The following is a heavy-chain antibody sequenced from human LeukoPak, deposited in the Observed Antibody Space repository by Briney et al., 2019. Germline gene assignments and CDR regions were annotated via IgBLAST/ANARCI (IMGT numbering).Heavy chain of an antibody. CDR2: INPNSGGT. J-gene: IGHJ4*02. Sequence: ASVKVPCKASGYTFTGYYMHWVRQAPGQGLEWMGWINPNSGGTNYAQKFQGRVTMTRDTSISTAYMELSRLRSDDTAVYYCARESGVAGTAFDYWGQGTLVTVSS. V-gene: IGHV1-2*02. CDR1: GYTFTGYY. D-gene: IGHD6-19*01. CDR3: ARESGVAGTAFDY.